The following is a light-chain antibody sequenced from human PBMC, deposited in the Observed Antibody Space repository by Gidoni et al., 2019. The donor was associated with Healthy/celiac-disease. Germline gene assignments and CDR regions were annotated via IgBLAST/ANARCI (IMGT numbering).Light chain of an antibody. V-gene: IGKV3-11*01. Sequence: EIVLTQSPATLSLSPGERATLSCRASQSVSSYLAWYQQKPGQAPRLLIYDASNSATGIPARFSGSGSGTVFTLTISSLEPEDFAVYYCQQRSNWPPLTFGGGTKVEIK. CDR1: QSVSSY. CDR3: QQRSNWPPLT. J-gene: IGKJ4*01. CDR2: DAS.